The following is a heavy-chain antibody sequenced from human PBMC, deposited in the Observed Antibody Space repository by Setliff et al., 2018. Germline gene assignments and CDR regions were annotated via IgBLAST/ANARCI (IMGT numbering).Heavy chain of an antibody. Sequence: GASVKVSCKASGYTFTSYGISWVRQAPGQGLEWMGWISAYNGNTNYAQKLQGRVTMTTDTSTSTAYMELRSLRSDDTAVYYCARLPLPAAWELLDIRYYYYYMDVWGKGTTVTVSS. J-gene: IGHJ6*03. CDR2: ISAYNGNT. V-gene: IGHV1-18*01. CDR1: GYTFTSYG. CDR3: ARLPLPAAWELLDIRYYYYYMDV. D-gene: IGHD1-26*01.